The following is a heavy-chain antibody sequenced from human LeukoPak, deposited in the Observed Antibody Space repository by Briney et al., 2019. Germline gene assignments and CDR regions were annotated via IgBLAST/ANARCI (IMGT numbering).Heavy chain of an antibody. CDR2: ISGGGGST. CDR3: AKDDDGGGWNFDY. V-gene: IGHV3-23*01. J-gene: IGHJ4*02. CDR1: GFTFSTYA. Sequence: GGSLRLSCAASGFTFSTYAMSWVRQAPGKGLEWVSAISGGGGSTYYADSVKGRFTISRENSKNTLNLQMNSLRAEDTAVYYCAKDDDGGGWNFDYWGQGTLVTVSS. D-gene: IGHD3-22*01.